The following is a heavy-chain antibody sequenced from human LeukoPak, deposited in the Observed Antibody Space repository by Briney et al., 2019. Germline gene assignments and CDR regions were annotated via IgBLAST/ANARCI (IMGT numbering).Heavy chain of an antibody. D-gene: IGHD3-10*01. CDR3: ARDYYGSGSYEY. CDR1: GYTFTGYY. J-gene: IGHJ4*02. CDR2: ISPNSGGT. V-gene: IGHV1-2*02. Sequence: ASVKVSCKASGYTFTGYYMHWVRQAPGQGLEWMGWISPNSGGTNYAQKFQGRVTMTRDTSISTAYMELSRLRSDDTAVYYCARDYYGSGSYEYWGQGTLVTVSS.